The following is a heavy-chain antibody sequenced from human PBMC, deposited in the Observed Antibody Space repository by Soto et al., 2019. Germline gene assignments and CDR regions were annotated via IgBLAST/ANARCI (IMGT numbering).Heavy chain of an antibody. J-gene: IGHJ5*02. D-gene: IGHD3-10*01. V-gene: IGHV3-23*01. CDR1: GFTFKNFA. Sequence: EVQLLESGGGLVQPGGSLRLSCAASGFTFKNFAVSWVRQAPGKGMEWVSAIGGSGSSANYADSVKGRLTVSRDDSKSPLYLQMGGLRVDDTALYYCAKDAVAYNGEWDWFDLWGQGTLVTVSS. CDR2: IGGSGSSA. CDR3: AKDAVAYNGEWDWFDL.